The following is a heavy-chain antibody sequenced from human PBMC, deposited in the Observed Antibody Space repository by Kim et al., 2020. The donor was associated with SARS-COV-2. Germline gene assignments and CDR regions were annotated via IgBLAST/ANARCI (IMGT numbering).Heavy chain of an antibody. CDR3: ARRRCSGGSCSGDWYF. D-gene: IGHD2-15*01. CDR1: GGSISSSSYY. Sequence: SETLSLTCTVSGGSISSSSYYWGWIRQPPGKGLEWIGSIYYSGSTYYNPSLKSRVTISVDTSKNQFSLKLSSVTAADTAVYYCARRRCSGGSCSGDWYF. V-gene: IGHV4-39*01. J-gene: IGHJ2*01. CDR2: IYYSGST.